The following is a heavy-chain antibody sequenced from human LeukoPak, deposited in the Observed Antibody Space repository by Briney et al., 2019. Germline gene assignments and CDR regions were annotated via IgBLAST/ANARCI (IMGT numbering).Heavy chain of an antibody. CDR1: GGSISSYY. V-gene: IGHV4-59*01. CDR2: IYYSGST. D-gene: IGHD2-2*01. CDR3: ARDLGYCSSTSCRDWFDP. J-gene: IGHJ5*02. Sequence: SETLSLTCTVSGGSISSYYWSWIRQPPGKGLEWIGYIYYSGSTNYNPSLESRVTISLDTSKNQFSLKLSSVTAADTAVYYCARDLGYCSSTSCRDWFDPWGQGTLVTVSS.